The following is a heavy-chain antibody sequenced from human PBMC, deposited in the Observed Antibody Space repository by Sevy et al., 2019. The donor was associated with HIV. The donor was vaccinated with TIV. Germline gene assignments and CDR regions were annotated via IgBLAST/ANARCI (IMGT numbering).Heavy chain of an antibody. Sequence: GGSLRLSCAASGFTFSSYAMSWVRQAPGKGLEWVSAISGSGGSTYYAESVKGRLTISRDNSKNTLYLQMNSRRAEDTAVYYCAKDGVAVAGDGFDYWGQGTLVTVSS. D-gene: IGHD6-19*01. CDR2: ISGSGGST. V-gene: IGHV3-23*01. CDR3: AKDGVAVAGDGFDY. CDR1: GFTFSSYA. J-gene: IGHJ4*02.